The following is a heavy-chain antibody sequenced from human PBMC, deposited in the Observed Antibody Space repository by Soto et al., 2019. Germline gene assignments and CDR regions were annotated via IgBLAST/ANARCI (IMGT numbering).Heavy chain of an antibody. CDR2: ISGSGAST. Sequence: GGSLRRSCAASGFTFTAYAMTWVRQAPGQGLEWVSTISGSGASTYYADSVKGQFTISRDNSMNTLYLQMNSLRAEDTAVYYCAKGLYSGSYFDYWGQGTLVTVSS. J-gene: IGHJ4*02. V-gene: IGHV3-23*01. CDR3: AKGLYSGSYFDY. CDR1: GFTFTAYA. D-gene: IGHD1-26*01.